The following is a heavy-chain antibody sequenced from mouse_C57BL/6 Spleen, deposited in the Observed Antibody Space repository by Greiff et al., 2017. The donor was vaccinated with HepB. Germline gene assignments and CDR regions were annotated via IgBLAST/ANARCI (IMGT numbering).Heavy chain of an antibody. V-gene: IGHV1-52*01. J-gene: IGHJ1*03. Sequence: QVQLQQPGAELVRPGSSVKLSCKASGYTFTSYWMHWVKQRPIQGLEWIGNIDPSDSETRYNQKFKDKATLTVDKSSSTAYMQLSSLTSEDSAVYYCARGGDYDRYWYFDVWGTGTTVTVSS. CDR2: IDPSDSET. CDR1: GYTFTSYW. CDR3: ARGGDYDRYWYFDV. D-gene: IGHD2-4*01.